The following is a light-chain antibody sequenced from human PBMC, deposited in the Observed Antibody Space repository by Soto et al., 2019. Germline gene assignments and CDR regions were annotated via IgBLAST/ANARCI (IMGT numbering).Light chain of an antibody. Sequence: DIQMTQSPSSLSASVGDRVTITCRASQVISKYIGWFQQKPGKAPKSLIYATSRLQSGVPARFSGSGSGTDFTLTISSLKPEDFATYYCQQYDSYPRTFGQGTKLE. V-gene: IGKV1-16*01. CDR2: ATS. CDR1: QVISKY. CDR3: QQYDSYPRT. J-gene: IGKJ2*01.